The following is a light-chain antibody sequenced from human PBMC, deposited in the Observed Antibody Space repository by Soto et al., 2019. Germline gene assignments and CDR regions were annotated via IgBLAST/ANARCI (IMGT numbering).Light chain of an antibody. CDR3: QQYKSYWT. CDR1: QSISSW. Sequence: DIQMTQSPSTLPASVGDRVTVTCRAKQSISSWLAWYQQKPGKAPKPLIHDASSLESGVPSRFSGSGSGTEFTLTISSLQPDDFATYHCQQYKSYWTFGQGTKVDIK. CDR2: DAS. V-gene: IGKV1-5*01. J-gene: IGKJ1*01.